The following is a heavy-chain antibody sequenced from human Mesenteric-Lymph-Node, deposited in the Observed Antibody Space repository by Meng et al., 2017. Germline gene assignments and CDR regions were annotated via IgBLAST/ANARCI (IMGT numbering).Heavy chain of an antibody. V-gene: IGHV1-69*06. Sequence: QVGVVQSGVGVKKPVSWVTVSCKASGGTFSSYAIGWVRQAPGQGLEWMGGIIPIFGTANHAKKFKGRVTITAAKSTSTAYMELSSLRSEDTAVYYCVWLLHYFDYWGQGTLVTVSS. D-gene: IGHD2-15*01. J-gene: IGHJ4*02. CDR1: GGTFSSYA. CDR2: IIPIFGTA. CDR3: VWLLHYFDY.